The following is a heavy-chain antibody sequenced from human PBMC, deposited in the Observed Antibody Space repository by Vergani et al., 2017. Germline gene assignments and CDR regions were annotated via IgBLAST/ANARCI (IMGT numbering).Heavy chain of an antibody. J-gene: IGHJ4*02. D-gene: IGHD3-9*01. CDR1: GYTFSKYY. Sequence: QVQVVQSGAEVKKSGASVKVSCKTSGYTFSKYYMHWVRQAPGQGLEWMGIINPSGGHTNYAKKSQGRVTMTRDTSTSTVYMELSSLRSEDTATDYCARGDYGILTGFRYWGQGTLVTVSA. CDR3: ARGDYGILTGFRY. V-gene: IGHV1-46*03. CDR2: INPSGGHT.